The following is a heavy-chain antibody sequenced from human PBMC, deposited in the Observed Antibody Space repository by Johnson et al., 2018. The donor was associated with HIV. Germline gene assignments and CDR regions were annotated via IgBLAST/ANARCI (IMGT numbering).Heavy chain of an antibody. Sequence: QVQLVESGGGVVQPGRSLRLSCAASGFTFSSHAMHWVRQAPGKGLEWVTFISNDGSNKYYADSVRGRFTISRDNSKNTLYLQMNSLRAEDTAVYYCAREGEGYSSSWYDAFDVWGQGTMVTASS. CDR2: ISNDGSNK. D-gene: IGHD6-13*01. CDR1: GFTFSSHA. J-gene: IGHJ3*01. CDR3: AREGEGYSSSWYDAFDV. V-gene: IGHV3-30*04.